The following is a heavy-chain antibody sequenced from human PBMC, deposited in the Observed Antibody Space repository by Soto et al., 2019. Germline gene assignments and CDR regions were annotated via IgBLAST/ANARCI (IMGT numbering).Heavy chain of an antibody. CDR2: MNPNSGNT. Sequence: ASVKVSCKASGYTFTSYDINWVRQATGQGLEWMGWMNPNSGNTGYAQKFQGRVTMTRNTSISTAYMELSSLRSEDTAVYYCARDRYDILTGYNYYYYYMDVWGKGTTVTVSS. J-gene: IGHJ6*03. D-gene: IGHD3-9*01. V-gene: IGHV1-8*01. CDR3: ARDRYDILTGYNYYYYYMDV. CDR1: GYTFTSYD.